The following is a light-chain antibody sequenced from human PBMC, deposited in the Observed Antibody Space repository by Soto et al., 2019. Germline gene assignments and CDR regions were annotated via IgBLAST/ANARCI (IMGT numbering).Light chain of an antibody. Sequence: QPVLTQSSSASASLGSSVKLTCTLSSGHSTYIIAWHQQQPGKAPRYLMKLEGSGSYNKGSGIPDRFSGSNSGADRYLTISNLQFEDEADYYCETWDTNVVVFGGGTQLTVL. CDR1: SGHSTYI. V-gene: IGLV4-60*02. CDR3: ETWDTNVVV. CDR2: LEGSGSY. J-gene: IGLJ2*01.